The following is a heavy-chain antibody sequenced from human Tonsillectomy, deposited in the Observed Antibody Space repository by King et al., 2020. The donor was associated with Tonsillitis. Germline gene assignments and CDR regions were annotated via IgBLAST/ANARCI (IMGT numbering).Heavy chain of an antibody. Sequence: QVQLVESGGGLVKPGGSLRLSCVASGFTLRDYYMSWIRQAPGKGLEWVSTISRSGSRIYYVDSVKGRITISRDNAKKSLCLQMNSLRAEDTAVYYCATTPYVGFLGYYMDVWGKGTTVTVSS. V-gene: IGHV3-11*01. J-gene: IGHJ6*03. CDR3: ATTPYVGFLGYYMDV. D-gene: IGHD3-3*01. CDR1: GFTLRDYY. CDR2: ISRSGSRI.